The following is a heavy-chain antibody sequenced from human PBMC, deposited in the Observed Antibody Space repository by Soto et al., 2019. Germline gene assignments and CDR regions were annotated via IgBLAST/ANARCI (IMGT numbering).Heavy chain of an antibody. CDR3: AREYSSSPGGMDV. D-gene: IGHD6-6*01. J-gene: IGHJ6*02. V-gene: IGHV1-69*13. CDR2: IIPIFGTA. Sequence: GASVKVSCKASGGTFSSYAISWVRQAPGQGLEWMGGIIPIFGTANYAQKFQGRVTTTADESTSTAYMELSSLRSEDTAVYYCAREYSSSPGGMDVWGQGTTVTVSS. CDR1: GGTFSSYA.